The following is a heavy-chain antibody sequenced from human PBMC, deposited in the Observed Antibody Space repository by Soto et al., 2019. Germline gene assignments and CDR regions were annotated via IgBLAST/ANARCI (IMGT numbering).Heavy chain of an antibody. V-gene: IGHV1-69*06. CDR2: IIPIFGTA. CDR3: ARGYYDSSGYYSLETPPDY. D-gene: IGHD3-22*01. Sequence: SVDVSCKSSGGTFSSYSISWARQAPGQGLEWMGGIIPIFGTANYAQKFQGRLTITADKSTSTAYMELSSLRSEDTAVYYCARGYYDSSGYYSLETPPDYWGQGTLVTVSS. CDR1: GGTFSSYS. J-gene: IGHJ4*02.